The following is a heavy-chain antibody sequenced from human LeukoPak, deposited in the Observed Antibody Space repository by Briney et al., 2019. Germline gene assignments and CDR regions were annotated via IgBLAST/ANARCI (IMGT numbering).Heavy chain of an antibody. J-gene: IGHJ5*02. Sequence: SVKVCCKASGGSFSSYAISWVRQAPGQGLEWMGGIIPIFGTASYAQKFQGRVTITADESTSTAYMQLSSLRSEDTAVYYCARAVLRYFDWLHPNWFDPWGQGTLVTVSS. D-gene: IGHD3-9*01. V-gene: IGHV1-69*13. CDR2: IIPIFGTA. CDR3: ARAVLRYFDWLHPNWFDP. CDR1: GGSFSSYA.